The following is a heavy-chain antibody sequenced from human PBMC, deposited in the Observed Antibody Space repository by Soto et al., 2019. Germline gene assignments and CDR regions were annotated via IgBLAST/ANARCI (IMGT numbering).Heavy chain of an antibody. CDR1: GFTFSSYG. V-gene: IGHV3-33*01. CDR2: IWYDGSNK. CDR3: ARDLYSSGWYDLDS. D-gene: IGHD6-19*01. J-gene: IGHJ4*02. Sequence: QVQLVESGGGVVQPGRSLRLSCAASGFTFSSYGMHWVRQAPGKGLEWVAGIWYDGSNKYYADSVKGRFTISRDNSKNTLYLQMNRLRVEDTAVYYCARDLYSSGWYDLDSWGQGTLVTVSS.